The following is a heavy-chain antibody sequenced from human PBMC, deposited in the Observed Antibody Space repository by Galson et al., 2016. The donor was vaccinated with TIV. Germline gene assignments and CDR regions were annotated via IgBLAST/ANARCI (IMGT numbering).Heavy chain of an antibody. CDR1: GLSVSINY. Sequence: SLRLSCAASGLSVSINYMTWVRQAPGKGLEWVSLISDGGNTYYPDSVKGRFIISRDNSKNTLYLQMNSLRVEDTAVYYCARDRVVDATYYYYYYGMDVWGQGTAVTVPS. J-gene: IGHJ6*02. CDR3: ARDRVVDATYYYYYYGMDV. CDR2: ISDGGNT. V-gene: IGHV3-53*05. D-gene: IGHD2-15*01.